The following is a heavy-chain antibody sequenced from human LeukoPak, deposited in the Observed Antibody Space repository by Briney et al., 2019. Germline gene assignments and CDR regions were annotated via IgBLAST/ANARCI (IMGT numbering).Heavy chain of an antibody. V-gene: IGHV3-11*04. D-gene: IGHD3-22*01. CDR2: ISSSGSSV. Sequence: GGSLRLSCAASGFTFSDYYMGWIRQAPGKGLEWVSYISSSGSSVYYAASVKGRFTISRDNAKNSLYLQMNSLRAEDTAVYYCARAGVDSRGYYQGFDYWGQGTLVTVSS. CDR1: GFTFSDYY. CDR3: ARAGVDSRGYYQGFDY. J-gene: IGHJ4*02.